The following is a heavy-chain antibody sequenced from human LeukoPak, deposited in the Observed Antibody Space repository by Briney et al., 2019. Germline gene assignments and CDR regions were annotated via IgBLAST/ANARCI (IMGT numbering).Heavy chain of an antibody. CDR3: ARDQRTYYLGSGSYYKVGRLDF. CDR2: IYSSGTT. CDR1: GGSIRSYY. Sequence: SETLSLTCNVSGGSIRSYYWSWIRQPAGKGLEWIGRIYSSGTTNYNPSLKSRVTMSVDTSKNQFSLNVSSVTAADTAVYYCARDQRTYYLGSGSYYKVGRLDFWGQGTLVTVSS. D-gene: IGHD3-10*01. J-gene: IGHJ4*02. V-gene: IGHV4-4*07.